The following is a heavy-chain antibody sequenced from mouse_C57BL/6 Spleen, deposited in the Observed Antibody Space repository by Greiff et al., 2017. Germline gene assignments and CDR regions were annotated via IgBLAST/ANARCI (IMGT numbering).Heavy chain of an antibody. V-gene: IGHV14-1*01. Sequence: LQQSGAELVRPGASVKLSCTASGFHIKDYYMHWVKQRPEQGLEWIGRIDPEDGDTEYAPKFQGKATMTADTSSNTTYLQLSSLTSEDTAVYDCTPNYYYGSRALDYWGQGTTLTVSS. D-gene: IGHD1-1*01. CDR3: TPNYYYGSRALDY. CDR2: IDPEDGDT. J-gene: IGHJ2*01. CDR1: GFHIKDYY.